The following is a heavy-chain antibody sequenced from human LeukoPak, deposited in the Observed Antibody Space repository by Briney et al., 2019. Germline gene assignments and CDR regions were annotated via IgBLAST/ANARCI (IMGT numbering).Heavy chain of an antibody. CDR3: ARDGGFGFLAAFDI. D-gene: IGHD3-10*01. J-gene: IGHJ3*02. Sequence: GGSLRLSCAASGFTFSSYSMNWVRQAPGKGLEWISYISGSCSVSYYEDSVKGRFTISRDNAKNSLYLQMNSLRDEDTALYYCARDGGFGFLAAFDIWGQGTMVTVSS. CDR2: ISGSCSVS. CDR1: GFTFSSYS. V-gene: IGHV3-48*02.